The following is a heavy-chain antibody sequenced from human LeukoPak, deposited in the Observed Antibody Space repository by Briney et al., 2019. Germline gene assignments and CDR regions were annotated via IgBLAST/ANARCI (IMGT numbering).Heavy chain of an antibody. V-gene: IGHV3-30-3*01. CDR1: GFTFSNYA. D-gene: IGHD1-14*01. CDR2: VSYDGDNE. CDR3: ARDRFWSRGFKSGGPPHYFDY. Sequence: GRSLRLSCAASGFTFSNYAIHWVRQAPGKGLEWVAVVSYDGDNEHYADSVKGRFTISRDNSKNTLYLQMDSLRAEDTAVYHCARDRFWSRGFKSGGPPHYFDYWGQGTLVSVSS. J-gene: IGHJ4*02.